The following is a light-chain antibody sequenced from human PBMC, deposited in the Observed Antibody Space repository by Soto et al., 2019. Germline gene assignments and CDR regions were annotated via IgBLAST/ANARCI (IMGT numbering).Light chain of an antibody. Sequence: EIVLTQSPGTLSLSPGERATLSCRASQSLSSSYFAWYQQKPGQAPRLLIYGASSRATGIPDRFSGSGSGTDFTLTINRLEPEDFAVYYCQQYGSSRTFVQGTKVEVK. CDR2: GAS. J-gene: IGKJ1*01. CDR1: QSLSSSY. CDR3: QQYGSSRT. V-gene: IGKV3-20*01.